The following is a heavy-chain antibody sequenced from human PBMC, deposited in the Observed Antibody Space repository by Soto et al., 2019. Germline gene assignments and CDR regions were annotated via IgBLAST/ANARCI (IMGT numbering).Heavy chain of an antibody. CDR2: IAYDGSNN. CDR1: GFTFSSYD. J-gene: IGHJ6*02. V-gene: IGHV3-30-3*01. D-gene: IGHD3-16*01. CDR3: ARAMGRNPQNYYYYGMDV. Sequence: GGSLRLSCAASGFTFSSYDMHWVRQATGKGLEWVAVIAYDGSNNYYADSVKRRSTISRDNSNHTLYLKMTSLRAEDTAVYYCARAMGRNPQNYYYYGMDVWGQGTTVTVYS.